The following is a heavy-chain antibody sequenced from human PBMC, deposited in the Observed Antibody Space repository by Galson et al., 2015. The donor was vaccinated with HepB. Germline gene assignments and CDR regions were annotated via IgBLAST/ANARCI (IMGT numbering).Heavy chain of an antibody. V-gene: IGHV4-34*01. CDR2: INHSGST. CDR3: ARGERAWGYYYGMDV. J-gene: IGHJ6*02. D-gene: IGHD3-16*01. CDR1: GGSFSGYY. Sequence: SETLSLTCAVYGGSFSGYYWSWIRQPPGKGLEWIGEINHSGSTNYNPSLKSRVTISVDTSKNQFSLKLSSVTAADTAVYYCARGERAWGYYYGMDVWGQGTTVTVSS.